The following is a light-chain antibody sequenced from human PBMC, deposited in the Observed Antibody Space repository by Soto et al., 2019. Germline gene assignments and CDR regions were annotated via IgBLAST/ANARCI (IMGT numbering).Light chain of an antibody. Sequence: QSVLTQSPSVSGTPGQRVALSCSGSSSNIGSNYVYWYQQLPGTAPKLLIYRNDQRPSGVPDRFSGSKSGTSASLAISGLRSEDEADYYCAAWDDSLSGPVFGGGTQLTVL. J-gene: IGLJ7*01. CDR2: RND. V-gene: IGLV1-47*01. CDR1: SSNIGSNY. CDR3: AAWDDSLSGPV.